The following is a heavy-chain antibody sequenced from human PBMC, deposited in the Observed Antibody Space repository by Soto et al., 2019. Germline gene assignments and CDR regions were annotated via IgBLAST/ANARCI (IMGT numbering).Heavy chain of an antibody. CDR1: GFSFSSYD. Sequence: EVQMVESGGGLVQPGGSLRLSCAASGFSFSSYDMHWVRQATGKGLDWVSAIGTAGATYYSDSVKGRFTISREHAKNSFYLQMNSLRAGDTAVYYCVRGGYYGSGPMDVWGPGTTVTVSS. V-gene: IGHV3-13*01. D-gene: IGHD3-10*01. J-gene: IGHJ6*02. CDR2: IGTAGAT. CDR3: VRGGYYGSGPMDV.